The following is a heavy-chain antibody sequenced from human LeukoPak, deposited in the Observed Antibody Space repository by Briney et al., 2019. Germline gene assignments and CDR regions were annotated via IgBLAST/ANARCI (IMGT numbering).Heavy chain of an antibody. CDR1: GYSFTNYW. Sequence: GESLKISCKASGYSFTNYWIGWVRRMPGKGLEWMGIIYPDDSDTRYSPSFQDQVTISADKSISTAFLQWSSLKASDSAMYYCARQGGQWLPPDYWGQGALVTVSS. D-gene: IGHD6-19*01. J-gene: IGHJ4*02. CDR3: ARQGGQWLPPDY. V-gene: IGHV5-51*01. CDR2: IYPDDSDT.